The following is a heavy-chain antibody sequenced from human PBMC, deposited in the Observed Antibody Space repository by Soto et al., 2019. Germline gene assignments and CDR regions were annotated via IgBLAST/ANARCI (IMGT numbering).Heavy chain of an antibody. CDR1: GGSFSGYY. V-gene: IGHV4-34*01. D-gene: IGHD2-8*02. J-gene: IGHJ4*02. CDR3: ARDKITGLFDY. CDR2: INHSGST. Sequence: PSETLSLTCAVYGGSFSGYYWTWIRQPPGTGLEWIGEINHSGSTNYNPSLKSRVTISVDTSKNQFSLKLTSVTAADTAVYYCARDKITGLFDYWGQGNLVTVCS.